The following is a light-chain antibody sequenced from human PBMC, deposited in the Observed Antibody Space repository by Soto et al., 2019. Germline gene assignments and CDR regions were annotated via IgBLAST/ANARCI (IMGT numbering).Light chain of an antibody. CDR3: PSPASGRRSAWV. CDR1: SSNIGAAFD. Sequence: QSVLTQPPSVSGAPGQSVTISCTGSSSNIGAAFDVHWCQHLPGTAPKLLSSPNNNRPSGVPDRFSGSKSGTSASLAITWIQAHDAAVYYWPSPASGRRSAWVFRGGNKLTVL. CDR2: PNN. V-gene: IGLV1-40*01. J-gene: IGLJ3*02.